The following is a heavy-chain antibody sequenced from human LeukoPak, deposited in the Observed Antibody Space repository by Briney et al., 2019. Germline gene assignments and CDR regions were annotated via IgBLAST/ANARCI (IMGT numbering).Heavy chain of an antibody. Sequence: GGSLRLSCVLSGFTFRGYAMYWVRQAPRRGGERVSEISGSPDNTYYADSVKGRFATSRDDSRNTLYLQMNSLRAEDTAVYYCARLVGVSPLDYWGQGTPVTVSS. CDR2: ISGSPDNT. CDR1: GFTFRGYA. V-gene: IGHV3-23*01. CDR3: ARLVGVSPLDY. J-gene: IGHJ4*02. D-gene: IGHD3-16*01.